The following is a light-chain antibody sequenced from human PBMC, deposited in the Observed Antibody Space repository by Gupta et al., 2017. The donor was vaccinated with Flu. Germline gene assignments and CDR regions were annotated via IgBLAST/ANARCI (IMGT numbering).Light chain of an antibody. CDR1: QDISNS. CDR3: QQYDNLPLS. V-gene: IGKV1-33*01. CDR2: DAS. Sequence: DIRMTQSPSSLSASVGGRVTITCQASQDISNSLNWYQQKPGKAPKLLIYDASNLERGVPSRFSGRGSGTDFTFTISSLQPEDFATYYCQQYDNLPLSFGGGTXVEI. J-gene: IGKJ4*01.